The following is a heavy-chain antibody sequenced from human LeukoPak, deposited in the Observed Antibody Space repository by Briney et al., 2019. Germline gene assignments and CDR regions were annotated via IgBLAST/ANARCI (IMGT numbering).Heavy chain of an antibody. CDR1: GYTFTSYY. CDR3: AAAGRDYYYMDV. CDR2: INPSGGST. V-gene: IGHV1-46*01. J-gene: IGHJ6*03. D-gene: IGHD6-25*01. Sequence: ASVKVSCKASGYTFTSYYMHWVRQAPGQGLEWMGIINPSGGSTSYAQKFQGRVTMTRDTSTSTVYMELSSLRSEDTAVYYCAAAGRDYYYMDVWGKGTTVTISS.